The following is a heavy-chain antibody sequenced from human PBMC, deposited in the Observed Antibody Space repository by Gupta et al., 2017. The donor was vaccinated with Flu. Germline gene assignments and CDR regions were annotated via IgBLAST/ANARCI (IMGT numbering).Heavy chain of an antibody. V-gene: IGHV4-31*02. CDR2: IYSGGGV. J-gene: IGHJ2*01. D-gene: IGHD2-8*01. Sequence: SISGGKYYWSWIRHHPGKGLEWLGYIYSGGGVDYTPSLERRLTISLDASGKQSCLKLTSVTPADTAVYYCARSTNWYIDRWGRGTLVTVSS. CDR3: ARSTNWYIDR. CDR1: SISGGKYY.